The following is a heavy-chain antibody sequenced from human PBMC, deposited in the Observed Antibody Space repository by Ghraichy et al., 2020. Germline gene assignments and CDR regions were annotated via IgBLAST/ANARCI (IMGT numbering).Heavy chain of an antibody. J-gene: IGHJ4*02. Sequence: GGSLRLSCAASGFTFSSYAMSWVRQAPGKGLEWVSAISGSGGSTYYADSVKGRFTISRDNSKNTLYLQMNSLRAEDTAVYYCAKGPQLYYYVSGRYFDYWGQGTLVTVSS. D-gene: IGHD3-10*02. V-gene: IGHV3-23*01. CDR1: GFTFSSYA. CDR2: ISGSGGST. CDR3: AKGPQLYYYVSGRYFDY.